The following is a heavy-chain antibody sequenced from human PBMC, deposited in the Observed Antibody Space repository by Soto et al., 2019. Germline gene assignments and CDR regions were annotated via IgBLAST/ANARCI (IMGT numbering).Heavy chain of an antibody. Sequence: EVQLVETGGGLIQPGGSLRLSCAASGFTVSGNYMSWVRQAPGKGLEWVSVIYNGGGTYYADSVKGRFTISRDNSKNTLYLQMNSLSAEDTAVYCCASTRGSSYDYWGQGTLVTVSS. CDR3: ASTRGSSYDY. D-gene: IGHD6-6*01. CDR1: GFTVSGNY. CDR2: IYNGGGT. J-gene: IGHJ4*02. V-gene: IGHV3-53*02.